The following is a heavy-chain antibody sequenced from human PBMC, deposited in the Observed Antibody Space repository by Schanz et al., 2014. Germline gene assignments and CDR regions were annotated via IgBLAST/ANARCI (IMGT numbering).Heavy chain of an antibody. J-gene: IGHJ4*02. Sequence: VQLVQSGAEAKKPAASVKVSCKASGHTFTSYDINWVRQATGQGLEWMGLMNSKTGNTGYAQRFQGRVTMTRNTSITTAYLELSSLRSGDTAVYYCTKGRTFGRWGQGTLVTVSS. CDR3: TKGRTFGR. D-gene: IGHD3-16*01. V-gene: IGHV1-8*02. CDR2: MNSKTGNT. CDR1: GHTFTSYD.